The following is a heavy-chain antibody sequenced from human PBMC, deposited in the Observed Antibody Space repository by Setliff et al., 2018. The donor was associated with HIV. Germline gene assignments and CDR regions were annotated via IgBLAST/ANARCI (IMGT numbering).Heavy chain of an antibody. CDR1: GFTFSNYV. V-gene: IGHV3-23*01. CDR3: ARAGAVETTHFDY. J-gene: IGHJ4*02. CDR2: ISGSGVNS. Sequence: PGGSLRLSCAASGFTFSNYVINWVRQAPGKGLEWISGISGSGVNSYYADSVKGRFTISRDNSKNTVYLQMNSLRAEDTAVYYCARAGAVETTHFDYWGQGALVTVSS. D-gene: IGHD1-7*01.